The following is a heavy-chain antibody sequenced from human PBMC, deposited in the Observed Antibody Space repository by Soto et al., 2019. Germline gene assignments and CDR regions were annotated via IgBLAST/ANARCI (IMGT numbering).Heavy chain of an antibody. J-gene: IGHJ4*02. CDR2: ISGSSGNT. CDR3: AKCYPTAAISTVMRPFDY. D-gene: IGHD3-16*01. CDR1: GFTFSSYV. V-gene: IGHV3-23*01. Sequence: GGSLRLSCAASGFTFSSYVMTWVRQAPGKGLEWVSGISGSSGNTYYADSVKGRFTISRDNSKNTLYLQMNSLRAEDTAAYYCAKCYPTAAISTVMRPFDYLGQGTLVTVSS.